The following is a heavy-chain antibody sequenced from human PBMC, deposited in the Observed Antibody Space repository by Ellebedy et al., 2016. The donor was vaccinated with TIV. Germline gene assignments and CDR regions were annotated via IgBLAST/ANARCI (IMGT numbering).Heavy chain of an antibody. J-gene: IGHJ4*02. CDR1: GGTFSSYG. Sequence: ASVKVSXXASGGTFSSYGISWVRQAPGQGLEWVGCINPKNGATSYAQKFQGRVTVTRDTSISTAYVDLSSLRSDDTAIYYCAAEPYDKAFDSWGQGTLVTVSS. D-gene: IGHD3-16*01. CDR2: INPKNGAT. CDR3: AAEPYDKAFDS. V-gene: IGHV1-2*02.